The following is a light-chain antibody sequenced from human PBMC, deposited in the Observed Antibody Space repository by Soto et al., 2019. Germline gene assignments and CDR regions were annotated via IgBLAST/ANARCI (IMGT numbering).Light chain of an antibody. Sequence: DIPMTQSPSTLSASVGDRVTITCRASQSISSWLAWYQQKPGKDPKLLIYKAAILESGVPSRFSGSCSGTEFTLTISSLQPDDFATYYCQQYNRYFTFGQGTTVEIK. J-gene: IGKJ1*01. V-gene: IGKV1-5*03. CDR1: QSISSW. CDR3: QQYNRYFT. CDR2: KAA.